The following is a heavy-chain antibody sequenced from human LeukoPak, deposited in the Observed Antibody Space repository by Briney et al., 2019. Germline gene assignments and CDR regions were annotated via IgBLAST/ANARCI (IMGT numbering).Heavy chain of an antibody. D-gene: IGHD5/OR15-5a*01. Sequence: PGGSLSLSCPATGFTFSDYSMSWVRQARGKGVEWVSSISSSSDYIYYADSVKGRFTISRDNARNSLYLQMNSLRAEDTAVYYCARSRSVSNYKGMDVWGQGTTVTVSS. CDR1: GFTFSDYS. V-gene: IGHV3-21*01. J-gene: IGHJ6*02. CDR3: ARSRSVSNYKGMDV. CDR2: ISSSSDYI.